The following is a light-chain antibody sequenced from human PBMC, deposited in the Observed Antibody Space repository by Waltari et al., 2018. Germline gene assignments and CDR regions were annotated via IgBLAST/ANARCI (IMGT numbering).Light chain of an antibody. V-gene: IGLV2-23*02. CDR3: CSYAGLGIYV. CDR2: EVT. CDR1: SSDVGNYNL. J-gene: IGLJ1*01. Sequence: QSGLTQPASVSGSPGQSITISCTGTSSDVGNYNLVSWYQQYPGKAPKLMVYEVTKRTAGASDRFSGSKAGNTASLTSYGLQSEDEADYYCCSYAGLGIYVFGTGTKVTVL.